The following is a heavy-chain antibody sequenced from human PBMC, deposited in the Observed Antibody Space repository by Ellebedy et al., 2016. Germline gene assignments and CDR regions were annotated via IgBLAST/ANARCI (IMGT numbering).Heavy chain of an antibody. V-gene: IGHV3-7*01. CDR1: GFTFSSYS. Sequence: GGSLRLSCAASGFTFSSYSMNWVRQAPGKGLEWVANIKEEGSEKYYVDSVKGRFTISRDNAKNALYLQMNSLRAEDTAVYYCARAGLYMITFGEFDGAFDIWGQGTKVTVSS. CDR3: ARAGLYMITFGEFDGAFDI. D-gene: IGHD3-16*01. CDR2: IKEEGSEK. J-gene: IGHJ3*02.